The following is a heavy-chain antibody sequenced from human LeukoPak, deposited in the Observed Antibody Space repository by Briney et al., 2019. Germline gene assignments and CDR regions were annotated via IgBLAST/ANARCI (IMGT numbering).Heavy chain of an antibody. Sequence: PGGSLRLSCAASGFTVSSNYMSWVRQAPGKGLEWVSAISGSGGSTYYADSVKGRFTISRDNSKNTLYLQMNSLRAEDTAVYYCAKGIAAAGTDAFDIWGQGTMVTVSS. CDR3: AKGIAAAGTDAFDI. J-gene: IGHJ3*02. V-gene: IGHV3-23*01. CDR2: ISGSGGST. D-gene: IGHD6-13*01. CDR1: GFTVSSNY.